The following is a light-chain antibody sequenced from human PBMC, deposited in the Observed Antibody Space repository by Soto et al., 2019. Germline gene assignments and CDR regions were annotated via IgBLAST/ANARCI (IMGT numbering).Light chain of an antibody. CDR2: EVS. J-gene: IGLJ2*01. CDR3: SSYTSSDVV. Sequence: QSALTQPASVSGSPGQSITIYCTGTSSDVGGYNYVSWYQQHPGKAPKLMIYEVSNRPSGVSNRFSGSKSGNTASLTISGLQAEDEADYHCSSYTSSDVVFGGGTKLTVL. V-gene: IGLV2-14*01. CDR1: SSDVGGYNY.